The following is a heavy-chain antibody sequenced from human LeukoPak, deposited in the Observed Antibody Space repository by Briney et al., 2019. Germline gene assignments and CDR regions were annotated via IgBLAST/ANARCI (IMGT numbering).Heavy chain of an antibody. J-gene: IGHJ4*02. Sequence: PSGTLSLTCAVSGGSVSSNWWSWVRQPPGKGLEWIGEIHHSGVTNYNPSLKSRVIISLDKSKNQFSLILNSVTAADTAVYYCARDRGGYSYAYDYWGQGTLVTVSS. D-gene: IGHD5-18*01. CDR3: ARDRGGYSYAYDY. V-gene: IGHV4-4*02. CDR1: GGSVSSNW. CDR2: IHHSGVT.